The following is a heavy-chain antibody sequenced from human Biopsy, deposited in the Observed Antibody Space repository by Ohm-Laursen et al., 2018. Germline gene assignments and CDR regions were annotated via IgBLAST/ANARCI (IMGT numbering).Heavy chain of an antibody. CDR2: IRPLNGDT. CDR3: ARGEVTFGELIVSLDS. V-gene: IGHV1-18*01. CDR1: GYNFISYS. Sequence: SSVKVSCQPSGYNFISYSINWVRQAPGHGLEWIGWIRPLNGDTKYGQKFQDRVTMTTDTSTSTVYMELTSLRSDDTAVYYCARGEVTFGELIVSLDSWGQGTLVTVSS. D-gene: IGHD3-16*02. J-gene: IGHJ4*02.